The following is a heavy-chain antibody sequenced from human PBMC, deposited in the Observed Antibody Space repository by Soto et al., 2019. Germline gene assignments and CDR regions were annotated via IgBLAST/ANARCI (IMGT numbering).Heavy chain of an antibody. Sequence: SETLSLTCTVSGGSISSYYWSWIRQPPGKGLERIGYIYYSGSTNYNPSLKSRVTISVDTSKNQFSLKLSSVTAADTAVYYCARVRRDGYNDAFDIWGQGTMVTVSS. CDR2: IYYSGST. CDR1: GGSISSYY. V-gene: IGHV4-59*01. CDR3: ARVRRDGYNDAFDI. J-gene: IGHJ3*02. D-gene: IGHD5-12*01.